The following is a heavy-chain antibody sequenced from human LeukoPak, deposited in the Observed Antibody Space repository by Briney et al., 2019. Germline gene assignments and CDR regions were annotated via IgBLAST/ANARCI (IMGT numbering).Heavy chain of an antibody. D-gene: IGHD5-18*01. V-gene: IGHV3-7*01. CDR2: IKQDGSEK. CDR1: GSTFSSFW. J-gene: IGHJ4*02. Sequence: QSGGSLRLSCAASGSTFSSFWMSWVRQAPGKGLEWVANIKQDGSEKYYVDSVKGRFTISRDNAKNSLYLQMNSLRAEDTAVYYCARVVGSYGYASASWGQGTLVTVSS. CDR3: ARVVGSYGYASAS.